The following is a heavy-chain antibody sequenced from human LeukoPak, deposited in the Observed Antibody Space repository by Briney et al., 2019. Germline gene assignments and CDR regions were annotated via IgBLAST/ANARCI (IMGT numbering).Heavy chain of an antibody. CDR1: GGSISSSSYY. D-gene: IGHD1-1*01. CDR3: ARPSGGTPFKRFDY. CDR2: IYYSGST. V-gene: IGHV4-39*07. Sequence: PSETLSLTCTVSGGSISSSSYYWGWIRQPPGKGLEWIGSIYYSGSTNYNPSLKGRVTISLDTSKNQFSLKLTSVTAADTAVYYCARPSGGTPFKRFDYWGQGTLVTVSS. J-gene: IGHJ4*02.